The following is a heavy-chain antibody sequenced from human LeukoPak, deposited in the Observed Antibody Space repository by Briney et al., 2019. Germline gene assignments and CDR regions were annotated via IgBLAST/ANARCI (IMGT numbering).Heavy chain of an antibody. Sequence: QPGGSLRLSCAASGFTFRSYGMHWVRQAPGKGLEWVSAISGSGGSTYYADSVKGRFTISRDNSKNTLYLQMNSLRAEDTAVYYCAKEGWVVGATFDYWGQGTLVTVSS. CDR1: GFTFRSYG. J-gene: IGHJ4*02. CDR2: ISGSGGST. D-gene: IGHD1-26*01. V-gene: IGHV3-23*01. CDR3: AKEGWVVGATFDY.